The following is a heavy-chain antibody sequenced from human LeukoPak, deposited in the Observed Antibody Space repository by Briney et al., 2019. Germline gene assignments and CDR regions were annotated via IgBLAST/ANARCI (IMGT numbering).Heavy chain of an antibody. D-gene: IGHD6-19*01. Sequence: GGSLRLSCADNEFAFRTYPMKCVRQAPGTGLERVSSINSNSRYIYYADSVKGRFTISRDNAKNSLYLQMNSLRAEDTAVYYCAKTTTTGWKWGQGTLVTVSS. CDR3: AKTTTTGWK. CDR2: INSNSRYI. J-gene: IGHJ4*02. V-gene: IGHV3-21*01. CDR1: EFAFRTYP.